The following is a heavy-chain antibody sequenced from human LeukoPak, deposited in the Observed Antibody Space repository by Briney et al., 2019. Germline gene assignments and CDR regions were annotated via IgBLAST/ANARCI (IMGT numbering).Heavy chain of an antibody. CDR1: GGTFSSYA. V-gene: IGHV1-69*13. J-gene: IGHJ4*02. CDR3: ATVAVLRYFDWSPYFDY. CDR2: IIPIFGTA. D-gene: IGHD3-9*01. Sequence: AASVKVSCKASGGTFSSYAISWVRQAPGQGLEWMGGIIPIFGTANYAQKFQGRVTITADESTSTAYMELSSLRSEDTAVYYCATVAVLRYFDWSPYFDYWGQGTLVTVSS.